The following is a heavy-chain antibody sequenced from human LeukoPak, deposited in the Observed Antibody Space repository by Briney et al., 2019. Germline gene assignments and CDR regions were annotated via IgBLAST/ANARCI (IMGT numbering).Heavy chain of an antibody. CDR1: GGSISSGSYY. CDR3: VRDGIIVGATGAFDI. D-gene: IGHD1-26*01. J-gene: IGHJ3*02. CDR2: IYTSGNT. Sequence: SETLSLTCTVSGGSISSGSYYWSWIRQPAGRGLEWIGRIYTSGNTNYNPSLKSRVTISVHTSKNQFSLKLSSVTAADMAVYYCVRDGIIVGATGAFDIWGQGTMVTVSS. V-gene: IGHV4-61*02.